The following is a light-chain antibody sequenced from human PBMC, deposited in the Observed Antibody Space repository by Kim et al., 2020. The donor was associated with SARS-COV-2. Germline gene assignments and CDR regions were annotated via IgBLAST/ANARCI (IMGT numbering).Light chain of an antibody. Sequence: DFQMTQSPSTLSASVGDRVTITCRASQRISTWLAWYQQKPGKVPKLLIYKASTLQSGVPSRFSGSASGTEFTLTIASLQPDDFATYYCQQYDTNSTFGGGTKVDIK. V-gene: IGKV1-5*03. CDR3: QQYDTNST. CDR1: QRISTW. J-gene: IGKJ4*02. CDR2: KAS.